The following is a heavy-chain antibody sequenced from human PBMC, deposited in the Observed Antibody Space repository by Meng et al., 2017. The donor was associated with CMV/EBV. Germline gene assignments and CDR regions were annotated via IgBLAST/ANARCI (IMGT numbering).Heavy chain of an antibody. D-gene: IGHD3-16*01. V-gene: IGHV1-2*02. CDR2: INPNSGGT. J-gene: IGHJ4*02. CDR3: ARDLDGGANGPEDY. CDR1: GYTFTGYY. Sequence: ASVKVSCKASGYTFTGYYMHWVRQAPGQGLEWMGWINPNSGGTNYAQKFQGGVTMTRDTSISTAYMELSRLRSDDTAVYYCARDLDGGANGPEDYWGQGTLVTVSS.